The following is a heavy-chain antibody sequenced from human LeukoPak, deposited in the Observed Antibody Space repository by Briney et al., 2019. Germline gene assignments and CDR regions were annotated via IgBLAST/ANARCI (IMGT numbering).Heavy chain of an antibody. V-gene: IGHV4-61*08. J-gene: IGHJ4*02. Sequence: SETLSLTCTASGGSVSSGGYYWSWIRQPPGKGLEWIGYIYYSGSTNYNPSLKSRVTISVDTSKNQFSLKLTSVTAADTAVYYCARKDYGDYSFDYWAREPWSPSPQ. CDR3: ARKDYGDYSFDY. D-gene: IGHD4-17*01. CDR2: IYYSGST. CDR1: GGSVSSGGYY.